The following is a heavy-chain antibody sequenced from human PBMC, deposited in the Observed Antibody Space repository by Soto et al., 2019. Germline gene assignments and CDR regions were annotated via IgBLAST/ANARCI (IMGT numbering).Heavy chain of an antibody. CDR3: ARDRPKAGYNYLYGMDV. CDR1: GFTFSSYA. CDR2: ISYDGSNK. J-gene: IGHJ6*02. Sequence: GGSLRLSCAASGFTFSSYAMHWVRQAPGKGLEWVAVISYDGSNKYYADSVKGRFTISRDNSKNTLYLQMNSLRAEDTAVYYCARDRPKAGYNYLYGMDVWGQGTTVTVSS. D-gene: IGHD5-12*01. V-gene: IGHV3-30-3*01.